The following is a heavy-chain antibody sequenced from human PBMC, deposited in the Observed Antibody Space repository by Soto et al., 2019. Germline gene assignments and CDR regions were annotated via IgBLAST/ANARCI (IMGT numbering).Heavy chain of an antibody. J-gene: IGHJ5*02. V-gene: IGHV1-46*03. Sequence: QVQLVQSGAEVKKPGASVKVSCKASGYPLSSYHMHWVRQAPGQGLEWLGRINPSRGDTTYAQKVQGRVTMTRDTSTSTVYMELSSLRSEDTAVYYCTRGYTWHYDNWFDPWGQGTLVTVTS. CDR1: GYPLSSYH. D-gene: IGHD1-7*01. CDR3: TRGYTWHYDNWFDP. CDR2: INPSRGDT.